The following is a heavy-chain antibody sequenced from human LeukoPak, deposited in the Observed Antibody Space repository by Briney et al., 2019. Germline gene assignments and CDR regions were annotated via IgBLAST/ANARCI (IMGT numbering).Heavy chain of an antibody. V-gene: IGHV4-34*01. Sequence: SETLSLTCAVYGGSFSGYYWSWIRQPPGKGLEWIGEINHSGSTNYNPSLKSRVTISVDTSKNQFSLKLSSVTAADTAVYYCARGKVVRYYYYSMDVWGQGTTVTVSS. D-gene: IGHD4-17*01. CDR1: GGSFSGYY. CDR3: ARGKVVRYYYYSMDV. J-gene: IGHJ6*02. CDR2: INHSGST.